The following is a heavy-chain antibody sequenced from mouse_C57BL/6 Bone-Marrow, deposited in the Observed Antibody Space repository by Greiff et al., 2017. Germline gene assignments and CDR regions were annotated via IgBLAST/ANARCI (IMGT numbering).Heavy chain of an antibody. CDR3: ARRRIYYDYDDAMDD. V-gene: IGHV1-64*01. J-gene: IGHJ4*01. CDR2: IHPNSGSN. Sequence: QVQLQQPGAELVKPGASVKLSCKASGYTFTSYWMHWVKQRPGQGLEWIGMIHPNSGSNNYNEKFKSKATLTVDKSSSTAYMQLSSLTSEDSAVYCCARRRIYYDYDDAMDDWGQGTSVTVSS. D-gene: IGHD2-4*01. CDR1: GYTFTSYW.